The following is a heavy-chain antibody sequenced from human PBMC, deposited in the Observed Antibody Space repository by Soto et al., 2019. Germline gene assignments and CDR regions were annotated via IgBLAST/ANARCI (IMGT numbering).Heavy chain of an antibody. CDR2: IKSKTDAETT. CDR1: GFTFSKAW. CDR3: TTDLRYSSGWYHFDY. D-gene: IGHD6-19*01. V-gene: IGHV3-15*01. J-gene: IGHJ4*02. Sequence: PGGSLRLSCAASGFTFSKAWMSWVRQAPGMGLEWVGRIKSKTDAETTDYAAPVKGRFTISRDDSKNTVYLQMNSLKTEDTAAYYCTTDLRYSSGWYHFDYWGQGTLVTVSS.